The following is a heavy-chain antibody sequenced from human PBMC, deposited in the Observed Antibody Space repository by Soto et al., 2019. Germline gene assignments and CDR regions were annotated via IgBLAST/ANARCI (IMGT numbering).Heavy chain of an antibody. CDR3: ARRYAPRYSSGNNHFDL. D-gene: IGHD6-19*01. Sequence: SETLSLTCNVSTGSIFSHSYYWAWIRQPPGKGLEWIGTINQSGSPYHNPSLKSRVTTSVDSSKNQFSLTLTSVTVADTAVYYCARRYAPRYSSGNNHFDLWGQGTLVTVSS. CDR1: TGSIFSHSYY. CDR2: INQSGSP. J-gene: IGHJ4*02. V-gene: IGHV4-39*01.